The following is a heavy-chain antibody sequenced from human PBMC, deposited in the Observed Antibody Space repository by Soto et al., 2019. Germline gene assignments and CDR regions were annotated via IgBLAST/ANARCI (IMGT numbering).Heavy chain of an antibody. J-gene: IGHJ4*02. V-gene: IGHV4-39*01. D-gene: IGHD2-2*02. Sequence: SETLSLTWTVSGESMSNGDYYWIWIHQPPGRGLEWIGSIYYSGSTYYNPSLKSRVTISVDTSKNQFSLKLSSVTAADTAVYYCASQSRPLYHFDYWGQGTLVTVSS. CDR3: ASQSRPLYHFDY. CDR1: GESMSNGDYY. CDR2: IYYSGST.